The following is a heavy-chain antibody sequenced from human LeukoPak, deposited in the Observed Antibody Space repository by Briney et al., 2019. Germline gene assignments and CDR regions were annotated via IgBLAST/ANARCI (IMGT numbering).Heavy chain of an antibody. V-gene: IGHV3-23*01. CDR1: GFTFSSYA. Sequence: GGSLRLSCATSGFTFSSYAMSWVRQAPGRGLEWVSTISGGGGSTWYADSVKGRFTISRDNSKNTLYLQLSSLRADDTAVYYCATYVRGDFDYWGQGTLVTVSS. CDR3: ATYVRGDFDY. CDR2: ISGGGGST. D-gene: IGHD3-10*02. J-gene: IGHJ4*02.